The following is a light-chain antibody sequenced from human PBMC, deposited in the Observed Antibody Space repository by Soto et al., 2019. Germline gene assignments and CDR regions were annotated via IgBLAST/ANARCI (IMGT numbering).Light chain of an antibody. CDR1: QGISSY. CDR2: GAS. J-gene: IGKJ1*01. V-gene: IGKV1-9*01. Sequence: DIQLTQSPSFLSASDGDRVTITCRASQGISSYLAWYQQRPGKAPKLLMYGASTLQSGVPSRFSGSASGTTFTLTINNLQPEDFATYYCQQLNNFPRTFGQGTKVE. CDR3: QQLNNFPRT.